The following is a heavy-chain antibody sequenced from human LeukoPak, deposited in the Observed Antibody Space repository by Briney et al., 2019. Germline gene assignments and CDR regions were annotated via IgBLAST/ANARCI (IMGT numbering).Heavy chain of an antibody. CDR2: IYSGGRT. CDR1: GFNVSRNY. Sequence: GGSLSLSCAASGFNVSRNYMRWVRQDAGEGLEWFSVIYSGGRTYYAGSVKGRFTISRDNCKNTLYLQMNSLRAEDTAVYYGARGWDGSGSYYSPETHDAFDIWGQGTMVTVSS. V-gene: IGHV3-66*01. J-gene: IGHJ3*02. D-gene: IGHD3-10*01. CDR3: ARGWDGSGSYYSPETHDAFDI.